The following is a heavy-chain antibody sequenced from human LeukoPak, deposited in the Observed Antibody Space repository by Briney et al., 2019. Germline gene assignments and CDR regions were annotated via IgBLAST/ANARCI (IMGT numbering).Heavy chain of an antibody. D-gene: IGHD3-10*01. J-gene: IGHJ2*01. V-gene: IGHV3-11*06. CDR2: ISSSSYT. Sequence: GGSLRLSCAASGFTFSDYYMSWIRQAPGKGLEWVSYISSSSYTNYADSVKGRFTISTDNAKNSLYLQMNSLRAEDTAVYYCARKSPNYYGSGSYEQGYWYFDLWGRGTLVTVSS. CDR3: ARKSPNYYGSGSYEQGYWYFDL. CDR1: GFTFSDYY.